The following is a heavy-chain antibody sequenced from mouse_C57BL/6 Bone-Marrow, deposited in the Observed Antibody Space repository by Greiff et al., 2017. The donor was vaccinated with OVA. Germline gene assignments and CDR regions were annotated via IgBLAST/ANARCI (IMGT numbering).Heavy chain of an antibody. Sequence: EVMLVESGGDLVKPGGSLKLSCAASGFTFSSYGMSWVRPTPDKRLEWVATISSGGSYTYYPDRVKGRFPISRDNAKNTLYLQMSSLKSEDTAMYYCARHYSNYCWYFDVWGTGTTVTVSS. J-gene: IGHJ1*03. V-gene: IGHV5-6*01. D-gene: IGHD2-5*01. CDR2: ISSGGSYT. CDR1: GFTFSSYG. CDR3: ARHYSNYCWYFDV.